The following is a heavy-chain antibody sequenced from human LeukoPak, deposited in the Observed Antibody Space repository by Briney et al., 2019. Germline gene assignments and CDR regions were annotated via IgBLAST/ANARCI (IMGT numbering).Heavy chain of an antibody. V-gene: IGHV1-69*05. Sequence: SVKVSCKASGGTFSSYAISWVRQAPGQGLEWMGRIIPTFGTANYAQKFQGRVTITTDESTGTAYMELSSLRSEDTAVYYCASSYVSYYDSSGYEVPIDYWGQGTLVTVSS. J-gene: IGHJ4*02. D-gene: IGHD3-22*01. CDR2: IIPTFGTA. CDR1: GGTFSSYA. CDR3: ASSYVSYYDSSGYEVPIDY.